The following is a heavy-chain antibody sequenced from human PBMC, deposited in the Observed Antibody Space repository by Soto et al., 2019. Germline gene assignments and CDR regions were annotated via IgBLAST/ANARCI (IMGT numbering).Heavy chain of an antibody. D-gene: IGHD6-19*01. V-gene: IGHV1-18*04. CDR2: ISAYNGNT. CDR1: GYTFTSYT. CDR3: ARLAGGTSGWYYYYGMDV. Sequence: QVQLVQSGAEVKKPGASVKVSCKASGYTFTSYTISWVRQAPGQGLEWMGSISAYNGNTDYAQKFQGRVTMSTDTSTSTAYMELRSLGSDDTAVYYCARLAGGTSGWYYYYGMDVWGQGATVTVSS. J-gene: IGHJ6*02.